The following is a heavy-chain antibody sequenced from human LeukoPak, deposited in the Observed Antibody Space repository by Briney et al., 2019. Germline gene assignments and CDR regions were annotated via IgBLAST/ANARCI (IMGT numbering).Heavy chain of an antibody. Sequence: PGGSLRLSCAASGFNFNAYGMNWVRQAPGGGLEWLAFQSPTTRATHYADSVKGRFTISRDNAKNSLYLQMNSLRAEDTAVYYCASCPRPPYMVRGVSMTSDYYYYGMDVWGQGTTVTVSS. CDR1: GFNFNAYG. J-gene: IGHJ6*02. V-gene: IGHV3-21*05. CDR3: ASCPRPPYMVRGVSMTSDYYYYGMDV. D-gene: IGHD3-10*01. CDR2: QSPTTRAT.